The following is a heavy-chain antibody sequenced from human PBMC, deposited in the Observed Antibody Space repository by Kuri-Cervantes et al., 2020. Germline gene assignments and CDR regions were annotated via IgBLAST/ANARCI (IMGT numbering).Heavy chain of an antibody. CDR1: GYTFTSYG. Sequence: ASVKVSCKASGYTFTSYGISWVRQAPGQGLEWMGWISAYNGNTNYAQKLQGRVTMTTDTSTSTAYMELRSLRSDDTAVYYCARDPLRYFDWLPNLYYYYGMDVWDQGTTVTVSS. J-gene: IGHJ6*02. CDR2: ISAYNGNT. CDR3: ARDPLRYFDWLPNLYYYYGMDV. D-gene: IGHD3-9*01. V-gene: IGHV1-18*01.